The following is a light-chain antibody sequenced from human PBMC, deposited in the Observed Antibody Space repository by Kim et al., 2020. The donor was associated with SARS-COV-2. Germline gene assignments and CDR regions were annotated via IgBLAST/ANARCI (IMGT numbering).Light chain of an antibody. CDR3: QQANSFPWT. V-gene: IGKV1-12*01. CDR1: QGISSW. Sequence: DIQMTQSPSSVSASVGDRVTITCRASQGISSWIAWYQQKPGKAPKLLIYAASSLQSGVPSRFSGSGSGTDVTLTISSLQPEDFATYYCQQANSFPWTFGQGTKVDIK. CDR2: AAS. J-gene: IGKJ1*01.